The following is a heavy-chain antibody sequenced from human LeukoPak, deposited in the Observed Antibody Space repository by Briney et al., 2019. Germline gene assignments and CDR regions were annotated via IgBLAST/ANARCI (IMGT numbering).Heavy chain of an antibody. Sequence: SETLSLTCTVSGGSINIKSYYWGWIRQPPGRGPEWIGSINYSGNTHYNASLRSRLTTSVDTSKNQFSLKLSSVTAADTAVYYCARHWEFYYYGTASHYIGWFDPWGQGTLVSV. D-gene: IGHD3-10*01. V-gene: IGHV4-39*01. CDR2: INYSGNT. J-gene: IGHJ5*02. CDR3: ARHWEFYYYGTASHYIGWFDP. CDR1: GGSINIKSYY.